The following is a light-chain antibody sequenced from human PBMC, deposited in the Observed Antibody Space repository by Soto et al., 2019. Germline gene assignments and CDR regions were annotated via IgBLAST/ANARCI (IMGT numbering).Light chain of an antibody. V-gene: IGLV2-11*01. CDR3: CSYAGSYTYV. CDR2: DVN. CDR1: SSDVGGYDY. Sequence: QSALTQPRSVTGSPVQSVTISCTGTSSDVGGYDYVSWYQQHPGKAPKLMIYDVNKRPSGVPDRFSGSKSGNTASLTISGIKAEDEDDYYCCSYAGSYTYVLGTGTKLTVL. J-gene: IGLJ1*01.